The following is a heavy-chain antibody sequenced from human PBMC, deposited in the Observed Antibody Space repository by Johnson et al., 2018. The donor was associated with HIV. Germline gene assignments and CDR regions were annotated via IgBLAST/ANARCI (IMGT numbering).Heavy chain of an antibody. CDR2: ISWNSGSI. Sequence: VQLVESGGGLVQPGGSLRLSCAASGFTFDDYAMHWVRQAPGKGLEWVSGISWNSGSIGYVDSVKGRFTISRDNAKKSLFLLMNSLRAEDTAVYYCARDFYAVVATPFIGSAFDIWGQGTMVTVSS. CDR3: ARDFYAVVATPFIGSAFDI. CDR1: GFTFDDYA. J-gene: IGHJ3*02. V-gene: IGHV3-9*01. D-gene: IGHD5-12*01.